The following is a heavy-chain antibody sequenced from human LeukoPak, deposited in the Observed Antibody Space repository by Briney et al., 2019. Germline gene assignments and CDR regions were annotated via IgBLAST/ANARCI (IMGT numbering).Heavy chain of an antibody. CDR2: IYYSGST. Sequence: SETLSLTCTVSGGSISSYYWSWIRQPPGKGLEWIGYIYYSGSTNNNPSLKSRVTISVDTSKNQFSLKLSSVTAADTAVYYCARGFWSGPRSFYYYYGMDVWGQGTTVTVSS. D-gene: IGHD3-3*01. V-gene: IGHV4-59*01. CDR1: GGSISSYY. CDR3: ARGFWSGPRSFYYYYGMDV. J-gene: IGHJ6*02.